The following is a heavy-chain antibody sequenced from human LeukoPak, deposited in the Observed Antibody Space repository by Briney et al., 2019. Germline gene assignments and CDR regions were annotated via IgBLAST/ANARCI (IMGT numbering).Heavy chain of an antibody. CDR1: GGSFSGYY. CDR3: ARGRGYNAFDI. V-gene: IGHV4-34*01. CDR2: INHDGST. D-gene: IGHD5-18*01. J-gene: IGHJ3*02. Sequence: SETLSFTCAVYGGSFSGYYWSWIRQPPGKGLEWIGEINHDGSTNYNPSLKSRVTISVDTSKNQFSLRLSSVTAADTAVYSCARGRGYNAFDIWGQGTMVTVSS.